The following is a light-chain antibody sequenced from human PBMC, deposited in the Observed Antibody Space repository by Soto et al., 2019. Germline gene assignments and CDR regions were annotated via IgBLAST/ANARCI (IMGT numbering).Light chain of an antibody. CDR1: SSDVGGYNY. Sequence: QPVLTQPRSVSGSPGQSVTISCTGTSSDVGGYNYVSWYQQHPGKAPKLMIYDVSKRPSGVPDRFSGSKSGNTASLTISGLQAEDEADYYCCSYAGSYTLMVFGGGTKLTVL. J-gene: IGLJ2*01. CDR3: CSYAGSYTLMV. CDR2: DVS. V-gene: IGLV2-11*01.